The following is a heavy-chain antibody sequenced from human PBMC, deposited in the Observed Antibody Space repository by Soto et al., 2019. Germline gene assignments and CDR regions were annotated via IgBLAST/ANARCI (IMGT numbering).Heavy chain of an antibody. D-gene: IGHD3-10*01. CDR2: IYHSVST. CDR1: GGSISSGGYS. Sequence: TLSLTCAVSGGSISSGGYSWSWIRQPPGKGLEWIGFIYHSVSTYYNPSLKSRVTISVDRSKNQFSLKLSSVTAADTAVYYCVWEGYYGSGSIHHCGQRNLVPVSA. J-gene: IGHJ1*01. V-gene: IGHV4-30-2*01. CDR3: VWEGYYGSGSIHH.